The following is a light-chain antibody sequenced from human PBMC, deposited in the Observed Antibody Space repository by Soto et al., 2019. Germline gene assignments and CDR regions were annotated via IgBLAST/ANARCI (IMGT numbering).Light chain of an antibody. V-gene: IGLV2-14*03. Sequence: QSVLPQPASGSGSPVQSITISCTGSSSDVGAYNYVSWYQHHPDKAPKLVIYDVTNRPSGVSNRFSGSKSDNTASLTISGLQPEDEADYYCSSYTTSNTRQIVFGTGTKVTVL. CDR2: DVT. CDR3: SSYTTSNTRQIV. CDR1: SSDVGAYNY. J-gene: IGLJ1*01.